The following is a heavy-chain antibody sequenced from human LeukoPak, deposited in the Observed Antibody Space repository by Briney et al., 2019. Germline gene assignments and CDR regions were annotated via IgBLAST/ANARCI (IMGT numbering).Heavy chain of an antibody. CDR1: GGTFSSYA. Sequence: ASVKVSCKASGGTFSSYAISWVRQAPGQGLEWMGWMNPNSGNTGYAQKFQGRVTITRNTSISTAYMELSSLRSEDTAVYYCARDLRIVGATEGDIWGQGTMVTVSS. D-gene: IGHD1-26*01. CDR3: ARDLRIVGATEGDI. V-gene: IGHV1-8*03. J-gene: IGHJ3*02. CDR2: MNPNSGNT.